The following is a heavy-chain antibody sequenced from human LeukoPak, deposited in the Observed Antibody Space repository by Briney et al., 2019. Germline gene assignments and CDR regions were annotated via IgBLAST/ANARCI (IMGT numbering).Heavy chain of an antibody. CDR1: GFTFSSYS. V-gene: IGHV3-48*01. Sequence: GGSLRLSCAASGFTFSSYSMNWVRQAPGKGLEWVSYISSSSTIYYADSVKGRFTISRDNAKNSLSLQMNSLRAEDTAVYFCARGGPLIDCWGQGTLVTVSS. CDR2: ISSSSTI. J-gene: IGHJ4*02. CDR3: ARGGPLIDC.